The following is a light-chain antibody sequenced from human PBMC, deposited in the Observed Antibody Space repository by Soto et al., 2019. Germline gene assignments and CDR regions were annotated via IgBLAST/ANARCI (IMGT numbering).Light chain of an antibody. V-gene: IGLV3-21*02. Sequence: SYELAQPPSVSVAPGQTATIDCGGINIGSKSVHWYQKRPGQAPMLVVFDDADRPSGIPERFSGSNSGNTATLTIRGVEAGDEADYYCQVWDNSPDHVGVFGGGTKLTVL. CDR2: DDA. CDR1: NIGSKS. J-gene: IGLJ3*02. CDR3: QVWDNSPDHVGV.